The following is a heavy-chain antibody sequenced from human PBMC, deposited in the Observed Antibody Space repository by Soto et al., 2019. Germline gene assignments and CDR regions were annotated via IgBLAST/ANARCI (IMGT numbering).Heavy chain of an antibody. D-gene: IGHD1-1*01. CDR3: ARDTTGTTDYYYYMDV. Sequence: GGSLRLSCAASGFTFSSYWMSWVRQAPGKGLEWVANIKQDGSEKYYVDSVKGRFTISRDNAKNSLYLQMNSLRAEDTTVYYCARDTTGTTDYYYYMDVWGKGTTVTVSS. CDR1: GFTFSSYW. V-gene: IGHV3-7*01. J-gene: IGHJ6*03. CDR2: IKQDGSEK.